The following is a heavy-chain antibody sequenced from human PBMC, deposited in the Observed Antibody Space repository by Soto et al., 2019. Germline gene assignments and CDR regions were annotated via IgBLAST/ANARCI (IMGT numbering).Heavy chain of an antibody. D-gene: IGHD6-13*01. V-gene: IGHV4-34*01. CDR2: INHSGST. CDR1: GGSFSGYY. J-gene: IGHJ3*02. CDR3: ARGWRQQQLDAFDI. Sequence: SETLSLTCAVYGGSFSGYYWSWIRQPPGKGLEWIGEINHSGSTNYTPSLKSRVTISVDTSKNQFSLKLSSVTAADTAVYYCARGWRQQQLDAFDIWGQGTMVTVSS.